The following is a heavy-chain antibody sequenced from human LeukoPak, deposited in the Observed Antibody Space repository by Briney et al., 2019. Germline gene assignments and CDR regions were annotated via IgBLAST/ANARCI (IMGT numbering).Heavy chain of an antibody. CDR2: FDPEDGET. Sequence: ASVKVSCKVSGYTLTELSMHWVRQAPGKGLEWMGGFDPEDGETIYAQKFQGRVTMTEDTSTDAAYMELSSLRSEDTAVYYCATDRTRDDSSGYYYRWGQGTLVTVSS. V-gene: IGHV1-24*01. D-gene: IGHD3-22*01. J-gene: IGHJ4*02. CDR1: GYTLTELS. CDR3: ATDRTRDDSSGYYYR.